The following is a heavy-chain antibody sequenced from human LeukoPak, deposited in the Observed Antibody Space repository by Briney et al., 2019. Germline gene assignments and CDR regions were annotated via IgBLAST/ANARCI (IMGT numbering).Heavy chain of an antibody. V-gene: IGHV4-59*08. D-gene: IGHD4-17*01. J-gene: IGHJ4*02. Sequence: PSETLSLTCTVSGGSISSYYWSWIRQPPGKGLEWIGNIFYSGSTNYNPSLKSRVSISVDTSKNQFSLKLSSVTAADTAVYYCARATVTTAHFDYWGQGTPVTVSS. CDR1: GGSISSYY. CDR3: ARATVTTAHFDY. CDR2: IFYSGST.